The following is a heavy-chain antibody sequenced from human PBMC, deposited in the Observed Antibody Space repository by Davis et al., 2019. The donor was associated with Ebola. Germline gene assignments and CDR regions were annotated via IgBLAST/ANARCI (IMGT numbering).Heavy chain of an antibody. CDR2: IIPIFGTA. V-gene: IGHV1-69*13. CDR1: GGTFSSYA. J-gene: IGHJ4*02. D-gene: IGHD5-12*01. CDR3: ARSDSGYDPFDY. Sequence: SVKVSCKASGGTFSSYAISWVRQAPGQGLEWMGGIIPIFGTANYAQKFQGRVTITADESTSTAYMELSSLRPEDTAVYYCARSDSGYDPFDYWGQGTLVTVSS.